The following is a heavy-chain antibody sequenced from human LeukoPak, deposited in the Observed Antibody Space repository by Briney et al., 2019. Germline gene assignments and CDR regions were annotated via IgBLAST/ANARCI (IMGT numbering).Heavy chain of an antibody. Sequence: GESLKISCKASGYTFSSYDIKWVRQATGQGLEWMGWMNPNSGNTGYAQKFQGRVTITTDESTSTAYMELSSLRSEDTAVYYCARGSGSYTFDYWGQGTLVTVSS. V-gene: IGHV1-8*01. CDR1: GYTFSSYD. CDR3: ARGSGSYTFDY. D-gene: IGHD1-26*01. J-gene: IGHJ4*02. CDR2: MNPNSGNT.